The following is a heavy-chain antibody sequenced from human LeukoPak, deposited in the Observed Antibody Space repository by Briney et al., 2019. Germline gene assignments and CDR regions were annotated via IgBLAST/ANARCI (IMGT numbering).Heavy chain of an antibody. J-gene: IGHJ4*02. CDR1: GFTFSSYA. D-gene: IGHD6-13*01. CDR2: ISYDGSNK. V-gene: IGHV3-30*04. Sequence: GGSLRLSCAASGFTFSSYAMHWVRQAPGKGLEWVAVISYDGSNKYYADSVKGRFTISRDNSKNTLHLQMNSLRAEDTAVYYCASITPSSSWYYWGQGTLVTVSS. CDR3: ASITPSSSWYY.